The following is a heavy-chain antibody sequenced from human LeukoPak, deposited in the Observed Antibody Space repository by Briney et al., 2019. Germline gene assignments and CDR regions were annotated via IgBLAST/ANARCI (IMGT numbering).Heavy chain of an antibody. CDR1: GFTFSNAW. D-gene: IGHD3-10*01. Sequence: GGSLRLSCAASGFTFSNAWMSWVRQAPGKGLEWVGRIKSKTDGGTTDYAAPVKGRFTISRDDSKNTLYLQMNSLKTEDTAVNYCTTPLSGSYGSPFDYWGQGTLVTVSS. CDR3: TTPLSGSYGSPFDY. V-gene: IGHV3-15*01. J-gene: IGHJ4*02. CDR2: IKSKTDGGTT.